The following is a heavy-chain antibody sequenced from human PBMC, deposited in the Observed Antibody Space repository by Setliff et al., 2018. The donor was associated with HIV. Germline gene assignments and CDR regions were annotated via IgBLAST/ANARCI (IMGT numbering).Heavy chain of an antibody. CDR1: GESFNTYF. J-gene: IGHJ6*03. CDR3: ARRRAVGYYYYYYMDV. D-gene: IGHD1-26*01. V-gene: IGHV4-34*01. Sequence: SETLSLTCAVYGESFNTYFWSWIRQPPGKGLEWIGQINHSGSTNYNPSLRSRVTISIGTSKNRFSLKLSSVTAADTAVYYCARRRAVGYYYYYYMDVWGKGTTVTVSS. CDR2: INHSGST.